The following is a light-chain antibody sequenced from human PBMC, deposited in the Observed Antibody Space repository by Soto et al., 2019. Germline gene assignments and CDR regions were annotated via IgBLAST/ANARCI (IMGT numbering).Light chain of an antibody. J-gene: IGKJ1*01. V-gene: IGKV3-15*01. Sequence: EIVMTQSPATLSVSPGERAILSCRASHSVSINLAWYQQKPGQAPRVLIYGASTRAPGVPARFSASGSGTEFTLTVSSLQSEDFAVYYSQQYNNWPTWTFGQGTKVEIK. CDR1: HSVSIN. CDR2: GAS. CDR3: QQYNNWPTWT.